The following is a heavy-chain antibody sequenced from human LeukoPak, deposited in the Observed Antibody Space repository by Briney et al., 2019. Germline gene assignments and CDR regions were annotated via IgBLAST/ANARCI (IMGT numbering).Heavy chain of an antibody. CDR3: AKEVYGRTARYYFDY. J-gene: IGHJ4*02. D-gene: IGHD1-1*01. CDR1: GFTVSTYA. CDR2: ISGSGGRT. Sequence: VRSLRLSCAASGFTVSTYAMSWVRQAPGQGLEWVSGISGSGGRTYYADSVKGRFTISRDNSKNTLYLQMNRLRAEDTAVYYCAKEVYGRTARYYFDYWGQGTLVTVSS. V-gene: IGHV3-23*01.